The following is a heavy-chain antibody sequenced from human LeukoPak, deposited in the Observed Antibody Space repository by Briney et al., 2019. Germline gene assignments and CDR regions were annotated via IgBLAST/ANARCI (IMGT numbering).Heavy chain of an antibody. D-gene: IGHD3-10*01. Sequence: SETLSLTCTVSGGSITSSGSYWGWLRQPPGEGLEWIASVFYSGSTYYNPSLKSRVTISVDTSKNQFSLRLSSVTAADTAVYYCARRNYYGSGSYYGWGQGALVTVSS. CDR3: ARRNYYGSGSYYG. CDR2: VFYSGST. CDR1: GGSITSSGSY. J-gene: IGHJ4*02. V-gene: IGHV4-39*01.